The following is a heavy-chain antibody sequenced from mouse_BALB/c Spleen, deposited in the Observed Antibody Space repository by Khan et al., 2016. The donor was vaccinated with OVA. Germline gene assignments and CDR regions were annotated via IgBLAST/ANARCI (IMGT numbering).Heavy chain of an antibody. CDR3: TIPTYDGYYDY. V-gene: IGHV1S137*01. CDR1: GYTFTDYA. J-gene: IGHJ2*01. CDR2: ISTYSGNT. Sequence: QVQLQQSGPELVRPGVSVKISCKGSGYTFTDYAMHWVKQSHEKSLEWIGLISTYSGNTNYKQKFKGKATMTVDKSSNTAYMELARLTSEDSAIXYCTIPTYDGYYDYWGQGTTLTVSS. D-gene: IGHD2-3*01.